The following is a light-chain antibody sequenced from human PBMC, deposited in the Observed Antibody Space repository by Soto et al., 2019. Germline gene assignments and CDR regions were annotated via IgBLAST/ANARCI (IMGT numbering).Light chain of an antibody. V-gene: IGKV1-5*01. Sequence: DIQMTQSPSTLSASVGDRVTITCRASQNVSTWLAWYQHKPRKAPKLLLFDVSNLESGVPSRFSGSGSGTEFTLNISCLQSDDFATYYCQQYDSYRTFGQGTKVETK. CDR3: QQYDSYRT. J-gene: IGKJ1*01. CDR1: QNVSTW. CDR2: DVS.